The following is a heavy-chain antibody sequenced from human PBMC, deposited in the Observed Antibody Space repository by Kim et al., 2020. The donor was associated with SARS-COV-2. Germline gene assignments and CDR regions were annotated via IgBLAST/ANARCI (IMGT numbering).Heavy chain of an antibody. Sequence: SDGSSTSYADSVKGRFTISRDNAKNTLYLQMNSLRAEDTAVYYCARDFDPWGQGTLVTVSS. CDR3: ARDFDP. CDR2: SDGSST. V-gene: IGHV3-74*01. J-gene: IGHJ5*02.